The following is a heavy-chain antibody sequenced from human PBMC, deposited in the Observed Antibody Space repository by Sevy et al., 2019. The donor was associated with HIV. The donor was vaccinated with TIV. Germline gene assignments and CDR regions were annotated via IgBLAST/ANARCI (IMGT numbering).Heavy chain of an antibody. V-gene: IGHV4-34*01. J-gene: IGHJ6*03. CDR2: INHSGST. CDR3: AGERAWPIRGGYYYYYYYMDV. CDR1: GGSFSGYY. Sequence: SETLSLTCAVYGGSFSGYYWSWIRQPPGKGLEWIGEINHSGSTNYNPSLKSRVTISVDTSKNQFSLKLSSVTAADTAVYYCAGERAWPIRGGYYYYYYYMDVWGKGTTVTVSS. D-gene: IGHD5-12*01.